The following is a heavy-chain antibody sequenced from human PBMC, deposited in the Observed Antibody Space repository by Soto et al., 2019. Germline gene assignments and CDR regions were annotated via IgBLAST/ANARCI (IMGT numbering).Heavy chain of an antibody. CDR3: ARAFGSTMPSLF. V-gene: IGHV4-30-2*01. CDR1: GGSISGGAYS. D-gene: IGHD2-2*01. J-gene: IGHJ4*02. CDR2: IYRSGTT. Sequence: SETLSLTCDVSGGSISGGAYSWTWIRQPPGKGLEWIGYIYRSGTTYYNPSLKSRVSISVDRSQNQFSLNLTSVTAADTAVYYCARAFGSTMPSLFWGQGTLVTVSS.